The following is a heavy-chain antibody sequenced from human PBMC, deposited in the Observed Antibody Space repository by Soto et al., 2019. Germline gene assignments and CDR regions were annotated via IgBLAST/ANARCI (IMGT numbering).Heavy chain of an antibody. J-gene: IGHJ3*02. D-gene: IGHD3-10*01. V-gene: IGHV3-30*18. Sequence: QVQLVESGGGVVQPGRSLRLSCAASGFTFSSYGIHWVRQAPGKGLEWVVVISYDGNNKYYADSVKGRFTISRDNSKNTLYLQMNSLRAEDTAVYYCAKNGPSSGSGAFDIWGQGTMVTVSS. CDR2: ISYDGNNK. CDR3: AKNGPSSGSGAFDI. CDR1: GFTFSSYG.